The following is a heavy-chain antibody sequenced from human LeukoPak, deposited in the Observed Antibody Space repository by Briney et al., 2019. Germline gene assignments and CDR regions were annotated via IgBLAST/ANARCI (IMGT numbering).Heavy chain of an antibody. D-gene: IGHD6-13*01. Sequence: PGTSLRLSCAASGFTFTTYGTHWVRQAPGKGLEWVAVIAYDGKTTYYADSVKGRFTISRDNSKNTLYLQMNSLRAEDTAVYYCARGAQTVAATDNWFDPWGQGTLVTVSS. CDR2: IAYDGKTT. J-gene: IGHJ5*02. CDR3: ARGAQTVAATDNWFDP. V-gene: IGHV3-30*03. CDR1: GFTFTTYG.